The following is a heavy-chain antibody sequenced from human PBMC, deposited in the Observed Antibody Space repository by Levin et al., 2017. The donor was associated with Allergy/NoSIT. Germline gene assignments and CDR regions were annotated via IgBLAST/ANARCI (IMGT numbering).Heavy chain of an antibody. D-gene: IGHD5-18*01. CDR1: GFTFDDYA. CDR3: AKDKSPGYSYGSAYRANWFDP. V-gene: IGHV3-9*01. J-gene: IGHJ5*02. Sequence: SLKISCAASGFTFDDYAMHWVRQAPGKGLEWVSGISWNSGSIGYADSVKGRFTISRDNAKNSLYLQMNSLRAEDTASYYCAKDKSPGYSYGSAYRANWFDPWGQGTLVTVSS. CDR2: ISWNSGSI.